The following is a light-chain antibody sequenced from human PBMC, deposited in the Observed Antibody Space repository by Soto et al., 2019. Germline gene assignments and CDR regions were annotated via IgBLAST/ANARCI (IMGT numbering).Light chain of an antibody. V-gene: IGKV1-5*03. CDR2: KAS. Sequence: DLQINQYPSTLYVDVGHRVAITCPSSQTISSWLAWYQQKPGKAPKLLIYKASTLKSGVPSRFSGSGSGTEFTLTISSLQTDDFATYYCQHYHSYSDAFGNGTKVDIK. CDR1: QTISSW. J-gene: IGKJ1*01. CDR3: QHYHSYSDA.